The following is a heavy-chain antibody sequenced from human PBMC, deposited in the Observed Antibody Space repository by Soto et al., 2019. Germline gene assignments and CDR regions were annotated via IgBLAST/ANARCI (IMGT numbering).Heavy chain of an antibody. CDR1: GGSISSSSLS. CDR3: AGPKLAIYTCFDP. Sequence: QLQLQESGPGLVKPSETLSLTCTVSGGSISSSSLSWGWLRKPPGKGLEWMGSIYFSGTTYYDLPLQCRGPVTIDTSKNQLSLKLTSATAADTAVYYCAGPKLAIYTCFDPGGQGTLVPASS. CDR2: IYFSGTT. V-gene: IGHV4-39*01. J-gene: IGHJ5*02. D-gene: IGHD1-7*01.